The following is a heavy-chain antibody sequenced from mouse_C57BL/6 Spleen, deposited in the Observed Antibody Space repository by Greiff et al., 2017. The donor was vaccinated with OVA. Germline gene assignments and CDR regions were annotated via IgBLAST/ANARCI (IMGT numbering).Heavy chain of an antibody. V-gene: IGHV5-9-1*02. CDR1: GFTFSSYA. Sequence: EVKLMESGEGLVKPGGSLKLSCAASGFTFSSYAMSWVRQTPEKRLEWVAYISSGGDYIYYADTVKGRFTISRDNARNTLYLQMSSLKSEDTAMYYCTREHYYGKDWYFDVWGTGITVTVSS. CDR3: TREHYYGKDWYFDV. CDR2: ISSGGDYI. D-gene: IGHD1-1*01. J-gene: IGHJ1*03.